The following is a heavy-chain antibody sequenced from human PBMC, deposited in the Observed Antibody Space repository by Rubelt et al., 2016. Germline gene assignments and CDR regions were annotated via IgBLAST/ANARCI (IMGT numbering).Heavy chain of an antibody. D-gene: IGHD3-3*01. Sequence: QVQLVQSGAEVKKPGASVRISCKSFRYTFTNYYIHWVRQTPGQGLEWMGLINPSGGSTLSPQKFQGRVTMTTDTIDMELSGLRSDDTAVYYCARVNKVVSGYDGFDIWGQGTTVIVSS. CDR3: ARVNKVVSGYDGFDI. CDR1: RYTFTNYY. CDR2: INPSGGST. J-gene: IGHJ3*02. V-gene: IGHV1-46*01.